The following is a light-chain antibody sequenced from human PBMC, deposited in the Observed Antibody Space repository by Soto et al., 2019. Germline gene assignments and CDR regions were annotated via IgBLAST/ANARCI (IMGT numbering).Light chain of an antibody. CDR1: QSIGSE. J-gene: IGKJ4*01. Sequence: DIQMTQSPSTLSASLGDRVTITCRASQSIGSELAWYQQKPGKAPKLLIYKASSLESGVPSTFSGSGSGTEFSLTVSSLQPDDFATYYCLQYLTYPLTFGGGTKVDIK. V-gene: IGKV1-5*03. CDR2: KAS. CDR3: LQYLTYPLT.